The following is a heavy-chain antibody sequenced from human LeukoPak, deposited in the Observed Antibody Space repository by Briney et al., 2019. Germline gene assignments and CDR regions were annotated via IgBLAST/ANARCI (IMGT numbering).Heavy chain of an antibody. CDR1: GGSISGYY. Sequence: SATLSLTCSVAGGSISGYYWSWIRQPPGKGLEWIGYIHSNGRTNSNPSLKSRVTISVDTFTNQFSLNLISVTAADTAVYYCARYYCPNGVCQGFDYWGQGTLVTVSS. V-gene: IGHV4-59*01. CDR2: IHSNGRT. D-gene: IGHD2-8*01. J-gene: IGHJ4*02. CDR3: ARYYCPNGVCQGFDY.